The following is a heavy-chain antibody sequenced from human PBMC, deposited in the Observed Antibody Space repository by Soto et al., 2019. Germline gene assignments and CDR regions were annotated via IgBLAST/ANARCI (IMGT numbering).Heavy chain of an antibody. J-gene: IGHJ6*02. CDR3: AKGDGSSSNFPYYDYGMDV. V-gene: IGHV3-23*01. CDR2: ISGSGGST. D-gene: IGHD6-6*01. Sequence: EVQLLESGGGLVQPGGSLRLSCAASGFTFSSYAMSWVRQAPGKGLECVSAISGSGGSTYYADSVKGRFTISRDNSKNRLYLQMNSLRPEDTSVYYCAKGDGSSSNFPYYDYGMDVWGQGPTFTVSS. CDR1: GFTFSSYA.